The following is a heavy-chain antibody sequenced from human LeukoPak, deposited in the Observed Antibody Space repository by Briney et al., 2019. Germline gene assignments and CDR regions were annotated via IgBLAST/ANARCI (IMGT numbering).Heavy chain of an antibody. D-gene: IGHD6-19*01. CDR3: ARDNTAQGGWYRY. CDR1: GYTFTGYY. J-gene: IGHJ4*02. V-gene: IGHV1-2*02. CDR2: INPNSGGT. Sequence: ASVKVSCKASGYTFTGYYMHWVRQAPGQGLEWMGWINPNSGGTNYAQKFQGRVTMTRDTSISTAYMELSRLRSDDTAVYYCARDNTAQGGWYRYWGQGTLVTVSS.